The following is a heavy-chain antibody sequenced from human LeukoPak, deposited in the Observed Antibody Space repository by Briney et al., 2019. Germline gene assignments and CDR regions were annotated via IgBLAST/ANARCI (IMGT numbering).Heavy chain of an antibody. CDR3: ARHGLRQRNDFDY. J-gene: IGHJ4*02. CDR1: GGSVSSGGYY. CDR2: IYYSGST. V-gene: IGHV4-31*03. D-gene: IGHD3-16*01. Sequence: PSQTLSLTCTVSGGSVSSGGYYWSWIRQHPGKGLEWIGYIYYSGSTYYNPSLKSRVTISVDTSKNQFSLKLSSVTAADTAVYYCARHGLRQRNDFDYWGQGTLVTVSS.